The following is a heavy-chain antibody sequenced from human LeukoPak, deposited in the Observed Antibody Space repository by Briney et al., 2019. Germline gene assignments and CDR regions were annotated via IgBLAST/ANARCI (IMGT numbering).Heavy chain of an antibody. D-gene: IGHD6-13*01. Sequence: GGSLRLTCAASGFTFSRYAMNWVRQAPGKGLEWVSVISGSGGSTYYADSVKGRFTISRDNSKNTLFLQMNSLRAEDTAVYYCAKGSVAAVVTFIDFWGQGTLVTVSS. CDR3: AKGSVAAVVTFIDF. CDR2: ISGSGGST. J-gene: IGHJ4*02. V-gene: IGHV3-23*01. CDR1: GFTFSRYA.